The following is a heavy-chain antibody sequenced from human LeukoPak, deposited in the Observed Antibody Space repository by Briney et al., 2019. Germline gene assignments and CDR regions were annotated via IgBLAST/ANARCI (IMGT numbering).Heavy chain of an antibody. CDR1: GGSVSSSNYY. CDR3: ARLSFGMDV. Sequence: SETLSLTCTVSGGSVSSSNYYWGWIRQSPGKGLELIGTVYYSGSTYYNPSLKSRVIISVATSKNQFSLKLSSVTAADTAVYYCARLSFGMDVWGQGTTVTVSS. J-gene: IGHJ6*02. V-gene: IGHV4-39*01. CDR2: VYYSGST. D-gene: IGHD2/OR15-2a*01.